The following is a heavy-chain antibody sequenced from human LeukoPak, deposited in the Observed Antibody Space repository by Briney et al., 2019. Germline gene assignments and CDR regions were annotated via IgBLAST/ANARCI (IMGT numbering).Heavy chain of an antibody. CDR2: IRTRTHGGTT. D-gene: IGHD1-1*01. Sequence: PGGSLRLSCSGSGFTFGDYAMTWVRQAPGKGLEWLGMIRTRTHGGTTEYAASVRGRFTFSRDDTKSIAYLQMNSLKTEDTAVYFCTRGDWNDDNWGQGTLVTVSS. J-gene: IGHJ4*02. CDR3: TRGDWNDDN. CDR1: GFTFGDYA. V-gene: IGHV3-49*04.